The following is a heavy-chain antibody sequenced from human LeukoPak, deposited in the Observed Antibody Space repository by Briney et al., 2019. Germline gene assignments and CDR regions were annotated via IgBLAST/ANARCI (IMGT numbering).Heavy chain of an antibody. CDR3: ARDKPASPNWFDP. J-gene: IGHJ5*02. CDR2: INAGNGNT. V-gene: IGHV1-3*01. Sequence: ASVKVSCKASGYTFTSYAMHWVRQAPGQRLEWMGWINAGNGNTKYSQKSQGRVTITRDTSTSTAYMELRSLRSDDTAVYYCARDKPASPNWFDPWGQGTLVTVSS. D-gene: IGHD1-14*01. CDR1: GYTFTSYA.